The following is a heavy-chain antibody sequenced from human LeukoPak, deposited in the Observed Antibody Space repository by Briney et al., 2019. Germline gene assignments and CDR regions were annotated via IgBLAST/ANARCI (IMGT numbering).Heavy chain of an antibody. D-gene: IGHD2-15*01. V-gene: IGHV3-53*01. CDR3: AKSGLNRFDY. J-gene: IGHJ4*02. Sequence: PGGSLRLSCAASGFTVSSNYMSWVRQAPGKGLEWVSVVYSGGSTFYADSVKGRFTISRDNSKNTLYLQMNSLRAEDTAIYYCAKSGLNRFDYWGQGTLVTVSS. CDR2: VYSGGST. CDR1: GFTVSSNY.